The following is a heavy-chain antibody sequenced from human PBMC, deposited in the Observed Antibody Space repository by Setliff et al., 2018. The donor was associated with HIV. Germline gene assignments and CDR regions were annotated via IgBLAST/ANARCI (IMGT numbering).Heavy chain of an antibody. V-gene: IGHV4-34*01. CDR1: GGSFSDYS. CDR3: ARATTGYSSIWYRNGLTYYYYMDV. CDR2: INRSGST. J-gene: IGHJ6*03. D-gene: IGHD6-13*01. Sequence: KPSETLSLTCAVYGGSFSDYSWTWIRQPPGRGLEWIGEINRSGSTSYNPSLKSRVSMSVDTSKNQFSLKLSSVTAADTAIFYCARATTGYSSIWYRNGLTYYYYMDVWGRGTKVTVSS.